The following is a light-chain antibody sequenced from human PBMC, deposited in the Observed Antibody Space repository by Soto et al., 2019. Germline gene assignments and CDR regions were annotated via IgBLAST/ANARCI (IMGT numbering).Light chain of an antibody. CDR1: QRLVYSDGNTY. V-gene: IGKV2-30*01. Sequence: DVDMTQSPLSLPVTLGQPSSISCRSSQRLVYSDGNTYLNWFQQRPGQSPRRLIYEVSNRESGVPDRFSGSGSGTDFALTITSLQAEDFATYYCQQLRMYPSTFGGGTKVDI. CDR2: EVS. CDR3: QQLRMYPST. J-gene: IGKJ4*01.